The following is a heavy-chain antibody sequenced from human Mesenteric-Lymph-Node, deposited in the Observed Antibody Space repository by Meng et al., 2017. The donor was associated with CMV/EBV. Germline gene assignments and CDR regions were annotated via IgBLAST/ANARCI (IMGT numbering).Heavy chain of an antibody. Sequence: CAVSGFTVSRKYMTWVRQAPGKGLQWVSAITGTGKTYYADSVKGRFTISSDSSNNDLFLQMNSLRAEDTAVYYCVKDGLYGDFLTFEVWGRGTLVTVSS. D-gene: IGHD4-17*01. J-gene: IGHJ4*02. CDR2: ITGTGKT. CDR1: GFTVSRKY. V-gene: IGHV3-53*01. CDR3: VKDGLYGDFLTFEV.